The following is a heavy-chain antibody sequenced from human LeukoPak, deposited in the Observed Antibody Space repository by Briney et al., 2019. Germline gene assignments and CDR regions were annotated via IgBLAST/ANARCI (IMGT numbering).Heavy chain of an antibody. V-gene: IGHV3-33*01. D-gene: IGHD2-15*01. CDR2: IFYDGSNK. Sequence: GMSLRLSCAASGFMFRNYGMHWVRQAPGKGLEWVAIIFYDGSNKYYADSVKGRLTISRDNSKNTLFLQVNSLRAEDTAVYYCASGRGSVGSHTSYFDYWGQGTLVTVSS. CDR1: GFMFRNYG. J-gene: IGHJ4*02. CDR3: ASGRGSVGSHTSYFDY.